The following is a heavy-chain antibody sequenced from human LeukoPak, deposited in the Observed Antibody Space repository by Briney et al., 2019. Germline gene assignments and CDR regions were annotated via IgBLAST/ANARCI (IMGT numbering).Heavy chain of an antibody. Sequence: GASVKVSCEASGYTFTSYDINWVRQATGQGLEWMGWMNPNSGNTGYSQKFQGRVTMTRNTSISTAYMELSSLRSEDTAVYYCAREDNWNYGWFDPWGQGTLVTVSS. CDR2: MNPNSGNT. CDR1: GYTFTSYD. V-gene: IGHV1-8*01. D-gene: IGHD1-7*01. J-gene: IGHJ5*02. CDR3: AREDNWNYGWFDP.